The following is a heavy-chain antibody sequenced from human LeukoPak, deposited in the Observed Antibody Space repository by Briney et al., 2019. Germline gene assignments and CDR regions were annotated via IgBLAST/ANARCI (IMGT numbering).Heavy chain of an antibody. CDR3: ARDSMIRGVLDY. J-gene: IGHJ4*02. CDR2: ISSSSSTM. CDR1: GFTFRSYS. V-gene: IGHV3-48*01. Sequence: PGGSLRLSCAVSGFTFRSYSMNWVRQAPGKGLEWVSYISSSSSTMYYADSVKGRFTISRDNAKNSLYLQMNSLRAEDTAVYYCARDSMIRGVLDYWGQGTLVIVSS. D-gene: IGHD3-10*01.